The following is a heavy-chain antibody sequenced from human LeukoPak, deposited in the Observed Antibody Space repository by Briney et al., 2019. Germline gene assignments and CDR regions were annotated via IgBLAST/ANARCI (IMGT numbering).Heavy chain of an antibody. CDR1: EFTFSSYS. D-gene: IGHD2-15*01. CDR2: ISSSSI. CDR3: ARRGGSWAFDY. J-gene: IGHJ4*02. V-gene: IGHV3-21*05. Sequence: PGGSLRLSCAASEFTFSSYSMNWVRQVPGKGLEWVSFISSSSIYYADSVKGRFTISRDNAKNSLYLQMNSRRDEDTAVYYCARRGGSWAFDYWGQGTLVTVSS.